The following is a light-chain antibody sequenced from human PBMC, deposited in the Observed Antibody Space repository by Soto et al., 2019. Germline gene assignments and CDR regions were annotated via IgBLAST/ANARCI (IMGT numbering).Light chain of an antibody. CDR1: QSLLYRTGNNH. Sequence: DIVMTQSPLSLPVTPGEPASSSCSSSQSLLYRTGNNHVDWYLQKPGQSPQLLIYLGSTRASGGPIRFSGSASCTAFTLRRSTVAADTVEIYYCMQTLPGTPTFGPGTKGEIK. CDR2: LGS. J-gene: IGKJ1*01. V-gene: IGKV2-28*01. CDR3: MQTLPGTPT.